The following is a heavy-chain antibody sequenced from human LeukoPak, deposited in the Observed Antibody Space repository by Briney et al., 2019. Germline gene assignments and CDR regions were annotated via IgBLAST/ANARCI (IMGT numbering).Heavy chain of an antibody. Sequence: PGGSLRLSCAASGFTFSSYGMHWVRQAPGKGLEGVAVIWYDGSNKYYADSVKGRFTISRDNSKNTLYLQMNSLRAEDTAVYYCARGSPDDFDYWGQGTLVTVSS. CDR2: IWYDGSNK. V-gene: IGHV3-33*01. CDR1: GFTFSSYG. D-gene: IGHD3-3*01. J-gene: IGHJ4*02. CDR3: ARGSPDDFDY.